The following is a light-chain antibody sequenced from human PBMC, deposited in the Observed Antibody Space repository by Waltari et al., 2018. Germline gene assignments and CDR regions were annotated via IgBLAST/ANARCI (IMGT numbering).Light chain of an antibody. CDR3: QQRRNWPLT. CDR2: DAS. Sequence: EIVLTPSPAILSFSPGERVTLSCRASQSVGTYLAWYQQRPGQSPRLLIYDASYRATGIPARFSGSGSETDFTLTISSLQPEDFAVYYCQQRRNWPLTFGGGTRVQI. J-gene: IGKJ4*01. CDR1: QSVGTY. V-gene: IGKV3-11*01.